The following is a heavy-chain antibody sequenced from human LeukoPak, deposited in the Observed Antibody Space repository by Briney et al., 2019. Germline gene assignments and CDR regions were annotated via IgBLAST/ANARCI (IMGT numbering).Heavy chain of an antibody. CDR2: ISYDGSKT. CDR1: GFTFSSYA. CDR3: ARGSSKYDY. Sequence: PGRSLRLSCAASGFTFSSYAMHWVRQAPGMGLEWVALISYDGSKTYYADSVKGRFTTSRDNAKDSLYLQMNSLRAEDTAVYYCARGSSKYDYWGQGTLVTVSS. D-gene: IGHD6-13*01. V-gene: IGHV3-30*04. J-gene: IGHJ4*02.